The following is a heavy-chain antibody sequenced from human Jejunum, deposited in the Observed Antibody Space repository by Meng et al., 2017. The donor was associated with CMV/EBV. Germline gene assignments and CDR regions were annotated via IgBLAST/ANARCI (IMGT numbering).Heavy chain of an antibody. Sequence: QAQLGQSGGEVKKPGASVKVSCKDSGYTFTNYGITWVRQAPGQGLEWMGWISAYNGNTNYAQTLQGRLTMTTDTSTSTAYMELRSLRSDDTAVYYCARVEVGITSGDYWGQGTLVTVSS. CDR1: GYTFTNYG. V-gene: IGHV1-18*01. J-gene: IGHJ4*02. CDR2: ISAYNGNT. D-gene: IGHD1-26*01. CDR3: ARVEVGITSGDY.